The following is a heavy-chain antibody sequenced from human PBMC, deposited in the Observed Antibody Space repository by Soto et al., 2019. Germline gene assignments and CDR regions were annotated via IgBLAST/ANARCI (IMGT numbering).Heavy chain of an antibody. CDR1: GYSFTSYW. V-gene: IGHV5-51*01. CDR3: ARQWGTRRYSGYDHFDY. CDR2: IYPGDSDT. D-gene: IGHD5-12*01. J-gene: IGHJ4*02. Sequence: GESLKISCKGSGYSFTSYWIGWVRQMPGKGLEWMGIIYPGDSDTRYSPSFQGQVTISADKSISTAYLQWSSLKASDTAMYYCARQWGTRRYSGYDHFDYWGQGTLVTVSS.